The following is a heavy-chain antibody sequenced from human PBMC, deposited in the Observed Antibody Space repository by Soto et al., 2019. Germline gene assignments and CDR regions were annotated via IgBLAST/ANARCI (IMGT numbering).Heavy chain of an antibody. CDR2: ISWNSGNT. J-gene: IGHJ4*02. D-gene: IGHD3-22*01. CDR3: AKGSDYDTSGYFIFDY. V-gene: IGHV3-9*01. Sequence: GGSLRLSCATSGFIFDDYAMHWVRQAAGKGLEWVSGISWNSGNTGYADSVKGRFTISRDNAKNSLYLQMNSLRTEDTVLYYCAKGSDYDTSGYFIFDYWGQGTLVTVSS. CDR1: GFIFDDYA.